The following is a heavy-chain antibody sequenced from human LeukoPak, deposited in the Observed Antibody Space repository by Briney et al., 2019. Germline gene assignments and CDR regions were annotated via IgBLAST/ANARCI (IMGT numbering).Heavy chain of an antibody. Sequence: PSETLSLTCTVSGGSISSYYWSWIRQPPGKGLEWIGYSYYSGSTNYNPSLKSRVTISVDTSKNQFSLKLSSVTAADTAVYYCARVKDDYIWGSYRSVYYYYMDVWGKGTTVTVSS. CDR1: GGSISSYY. CDR2: SYYSGST. J-gene: IGHJ6*03. D-gene: IGHD3-16*02. CDR3: ARVKDDYIWGSYRSVYYYYMDV. V-gene: IGHV4-59*01.